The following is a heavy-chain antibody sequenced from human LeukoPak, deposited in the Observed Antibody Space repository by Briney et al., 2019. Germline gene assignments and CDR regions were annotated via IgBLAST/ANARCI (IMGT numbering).Heavy chain of an antibody. CDR3: AKGVLPTIFGVVIMNWFDP. CDR1: GFTFSSYA. V-gene: IGHV3-23*01. CDR2: ISDSGGST. J-gene: IGHJ5*02. Sequence: PGGSLRLSCAASGFTFSSYAMSWVRQAPGKGLEWVSAISDSGGSTYYADSVKGRFTISRDNSKNTLYLQMNSLRAEDTAVYYCAKGVLPTIFGVVIMNWFDPWGQGTLVTVSS. D-gene: IGHD3-3*01.